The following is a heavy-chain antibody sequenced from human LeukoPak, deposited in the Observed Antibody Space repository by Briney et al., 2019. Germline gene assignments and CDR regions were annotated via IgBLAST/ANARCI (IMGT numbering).Heavy chain of an antibody. Sequence: SEALSLTCTVSGGSISSYYWSWILQPPGKGLEWIGYIYYSGSTNYNPSLKSRVTISVDTSKNQFSLKLSSVTAADTAVYYCARLNSLTAVDTAMAILDYWGQGTLVTVSS. J-gene: IGHJ4*02. D-gene: IGHD5-18*01. CDR3: ARLNSLTAVDTAMAILDY. V-gene: IGHV4-59*08. CDR1: GGSISSYY. CDR2: IYYSGST.